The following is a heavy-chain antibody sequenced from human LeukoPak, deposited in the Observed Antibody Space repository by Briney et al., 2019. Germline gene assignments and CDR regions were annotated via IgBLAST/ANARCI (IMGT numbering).Heavy chain of an antibody. V-gene: IGHV3-23*01. J-gene: IGHJ5*02. CDR1: GFSFSVYA. CDR3: AKDHQAAAGTALNWFDP. D-gene: IGHD6-13*01. Sequence: GGSLRLSCAASGFSFSVYAMSWVRQAPGKGLEWVSAISGSGGSTYYADSVKGRFSISRDNSKNTLYLQMNSLRAEDTAVYYCAKDHQAAAGTALNWFDPWGQGTLVTVSS. CDR2: ISGSGGST.